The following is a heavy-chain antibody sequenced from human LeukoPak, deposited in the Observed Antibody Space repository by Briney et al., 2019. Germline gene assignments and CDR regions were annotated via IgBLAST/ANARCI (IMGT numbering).Heavy chain of an antibody. CDR1: GGSISSYY. CDR3: ARENPSGYYNRPIDY. Sequence: NPSETLSLTCTVSGGSISSYYWSWIRQPPGKGLEWIGYIYYSGSTNYNPSLKSRVTISVDTSKNQFSLKLSSVTAADTAIYYCARENPSGYYNRPIDYWGQGTLVTVSS. CDR2: IYYSGST. V-gene: IGHV4-59*01. J-gene: IGHJ4*02. D-gene: IGHD3-22*01.